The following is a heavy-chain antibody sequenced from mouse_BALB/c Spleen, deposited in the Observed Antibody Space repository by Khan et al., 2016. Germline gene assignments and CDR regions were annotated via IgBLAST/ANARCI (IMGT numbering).Heavy chain of an antibody. V-gene: IGHV3-2*02. CDR3: ARSDYPYAMDY. Sequence: EVQLQESGPGLVKPSQSLSLTCTVTGYSITSDYAWNRIRQFPGNKMEWKGYISYSVSTSHNPYLNSRISITRDTSKNQFCLQLNSVTTQDTATYYCARSDYPYAMDYWGQGTSVTVPS. CDR2: ISYSVST. J-gene: IGHJ4*01. CDR1: GYSITSDYA. D-gene: IGHD2-13*01.